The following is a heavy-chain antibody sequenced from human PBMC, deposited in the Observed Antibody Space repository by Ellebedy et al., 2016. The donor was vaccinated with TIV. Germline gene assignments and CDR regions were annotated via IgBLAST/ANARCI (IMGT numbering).Heavy chain of an antibody. Sequence: SETLSLXXAVYGGSFSDYYWGWIRQPPGKGLEWIGEINHSGSTNYNPSLKSRVTMSVDTSKTLFSLELGSLTAADTALYYCAKVGVPSAIGRRPYYYYYMDVWGKGTAVTVSS. CDR2: INHSGST. CDR1: GGSFSDYY. V-gene: IGHV4-34*01. J-gene: IGHJ6*03. D-gene: IGHD2-21*02. CDR3: AKVGVPSAIGRRPYYYYYMDV.